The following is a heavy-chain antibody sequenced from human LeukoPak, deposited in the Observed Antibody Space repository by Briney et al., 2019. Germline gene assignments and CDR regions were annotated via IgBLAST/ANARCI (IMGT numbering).Heavy chain of an antibody. CDR3: ARDPGYYYGSGSYPAFDY. V-gene: IGHV1-18*04. J-gene: IGHJ4*02. D-gene: IGHD3-10*01. CDR1: GYSFTSHY. Sequence: ASVKVSCKASGYSFTSHYMHWVRQAPGQGLEWMGWISAYNGNTNYAQKLQGRVTMTTDTSTSTAYMELRSLRSDDTAVYYCARDPGYYYGSGSYPAFDYWGQGTLVTVSS. CDR2: ISAYNGNT.